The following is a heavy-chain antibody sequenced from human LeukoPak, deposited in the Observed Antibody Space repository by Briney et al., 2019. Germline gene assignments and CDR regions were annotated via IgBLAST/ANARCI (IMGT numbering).Heavy chain of an antibody. D-gene: IGHD6-13*01. V-gene: IGHV3-23*01. CDR3: AKANSGPYSFNDY. J-gene: IGHJ4*02. CDR1: GFTFSSYA. CDR2: ISYSGSTT. Sequence: GGSLRLSCAASGFTFSSYAMSWVRQAPGKGLEWVSSISYSGSTTYYADSVKGRVTISRDNSKNTLYLQMNSLTAEDTAIYSCAKANSGPYSFNDYWGQGTLVTVSS.